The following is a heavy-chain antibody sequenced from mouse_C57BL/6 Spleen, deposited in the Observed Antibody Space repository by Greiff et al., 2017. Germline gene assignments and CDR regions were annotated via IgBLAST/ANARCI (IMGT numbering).Heavy chain of an antibody. V-gene: IGHV1-7*01. J-gene: IGHJ4*01. CDR1: GYTFTSYW. CDR3: ARYWDDYYAMDY. Sequence: QVQLQQSGAELATPGASVKLSCKASGYTFTSYWMHWVKQRPGQGLEWIGYINPSSGYTKYNQKFKDKATLTAAKSSSTAYMQLSSLTYEDSAVYYCARYWDDYYAMDYWGQGTSVTVSS. D-gene: IGHD4-1*01. CDR2: INPSSGYT.